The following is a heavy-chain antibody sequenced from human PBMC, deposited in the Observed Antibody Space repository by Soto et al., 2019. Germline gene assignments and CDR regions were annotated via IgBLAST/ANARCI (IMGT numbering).Heavy chain of an antibody. V-gene: IGHV4-59*12. CDR2: IYYNGST. D-gene: IGHD7-27*01. CDR3: AGEKITGVCEY. CDR1: GGSISSYY. Sequence: SETLSLTCTVSGGSISSYYWSWIRQPPGKGLECIWYIYYNGSTNYNPSPKSRITISLNTSKNQISLKLTTMTAAYTAVYYCAGEKITGVCEYWGKGTLVTVS. J-gene: IGHJ4*02.